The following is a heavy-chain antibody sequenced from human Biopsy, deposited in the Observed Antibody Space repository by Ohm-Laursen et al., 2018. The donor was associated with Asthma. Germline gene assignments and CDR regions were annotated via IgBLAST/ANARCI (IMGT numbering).Heavy chain of an antibody. CDR3: ARAVDFSHYYGIDV. Sequence: ASVKVSCKPSGYTFNSAGITWVRQAPGQGLEWMGWISVYNGNTKVAQKLQDRVTMITDTSTSTAYMELSSLRCDDTAVYFCARAVDFSHYYGIDVWGQGTTVTVS. D-gene: IGHD4-23*01. J-gene: IGHJ6*02. CDR1: GYTFNSAG. CDR2: ISVYNGNT. V-gene: IGHV1-18*01.